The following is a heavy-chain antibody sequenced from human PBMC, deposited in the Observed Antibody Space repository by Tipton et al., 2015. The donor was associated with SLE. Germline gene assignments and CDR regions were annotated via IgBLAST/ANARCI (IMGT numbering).Heavy chain of an antibody. CDR2: ISNSGNT. J-gene: IGHJ3*01. CDR1: SGSISGYY. CDR3: GRARVGMGYVFDL. V-gene: IGHV4-59*08. Sequence: TLSLTCTVSSGSISGYYWSWIRQPPGKGLEWIGYISNSGNTNYNSSLKSRVTMAVDTSKRQFSLKLASVTAADTALYYCGRARVGMGYVFDLWGQGTMVTVSS. D-gene: IGHD5-24*01.